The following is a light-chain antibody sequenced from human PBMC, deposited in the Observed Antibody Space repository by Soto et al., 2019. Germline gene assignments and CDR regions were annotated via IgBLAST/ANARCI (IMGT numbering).Light chain of an antibody. CDR1: QSVSSN. Sequence: EIVMTQSPATLSVSPGERATLSCRASQSVSSNLAWYQQKPGQAPRLLIYGASTRATGIPARFSGSRSGTEFTLTISRLQSEDFAFYYCQQYNNWGTFGQGTKVEIK. V-gene: IGKV3-15*01. CDR2: GAS. CDR3: QQYNNWGT. J-gene: IGKJ1*01.